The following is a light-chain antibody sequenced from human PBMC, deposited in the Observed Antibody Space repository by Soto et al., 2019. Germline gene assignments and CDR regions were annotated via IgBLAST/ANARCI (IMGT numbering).Light chain of an antibody. J-gene: IGLJ1*01. Sequence: QSVLTQPPSVSGAPGQRVTISCTGTXSNIGAGFDVHWYQQLPGTAPKLLIFGNSNRPSGVPDRFSGSKSATSASLAITGLQAADEADYYCQSYDSSLTAVFGTGTKVTVL. CDR3: QSYDSSLTAV. V-gene: IGLV1-40*01. CDR2: GNS. CDR1: XSNIGAGFD.